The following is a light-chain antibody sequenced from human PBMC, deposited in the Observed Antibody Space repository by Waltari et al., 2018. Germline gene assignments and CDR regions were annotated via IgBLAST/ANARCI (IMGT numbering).Light chain of an antibody. V-gene: IGLV1-40*01. Sequence: SVLPPPTSVSGAPGQRVTISCPGSSSTNGAGYDVPWYQQLPGTAPKLLIYGNSNRPSGVPDRFSGSKSGTSASLAITGLQAEDEADYYCQSYDSSLSGSVVFGGGTKLTVL. CDR3: QSYDSSLSGSVV. CDR2: GNS. J-gene: IGLJ2*01. CDR1: SSTNGAGYD.